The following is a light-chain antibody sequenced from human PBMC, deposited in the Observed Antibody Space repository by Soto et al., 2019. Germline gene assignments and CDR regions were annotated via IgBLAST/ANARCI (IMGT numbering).Light chain of an antibody. V-gene: IGLV2-23*02. J-gene: IGLJ1*01. CDR3: CSYAGSSTYV. CDR1: SSDVGSYNL. Sequence: QSALTQPDSVSGSPGQPITISSTGTSSDVGSYNLVSWYQQHPGKAPKLMIYEVSKRPSGVSNRFSGSKSGNTASLTISGLQAEYEADYYCCSYAGSSTYVFGTGTKVTVL. CDR2: EVS.